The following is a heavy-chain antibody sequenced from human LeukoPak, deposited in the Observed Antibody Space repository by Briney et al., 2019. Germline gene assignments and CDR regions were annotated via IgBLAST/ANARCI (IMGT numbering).Heavy chain of an antibody. D-gene: IGHD3-3*01. CDR2: SSWSSSTI. V-gene: IGHV3-48*01. J-gene: IGHJ4*02. Sequence: PGGSMRLSCAASGFTLSSYTMNWVRQAPGKGLEWVSYSSWSSSTIYYTDSGKGRFTISRDNAKNSLYLQMNSLRAEDTAVYYCARDPPRGDFWSGAGRYYFDYWGQGTLVTVSS. CDR3: ARDPPRGDFWSGAGRYYFDY. CDR1: GFTLSSYT.